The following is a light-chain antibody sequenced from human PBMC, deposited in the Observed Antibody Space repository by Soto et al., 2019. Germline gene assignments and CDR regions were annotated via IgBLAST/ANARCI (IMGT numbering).Light chain of an antibody. V-gene: IGKV3-20*01. J-gene: IGKJ5*01. Sequence: DIVLTQSPGTLSLSPGERATLSCRASESIASTYLAWYQQKPGQAPRLLIYGASSRATDIPDRFSGRGSGTDFTLTISRLEPEDFAVYYCQQYGSSPPSSTFGQGTRLEIK. CDR1: ESIASTY. CDR2: GAS. CDR3: QQYGSSPPSST.